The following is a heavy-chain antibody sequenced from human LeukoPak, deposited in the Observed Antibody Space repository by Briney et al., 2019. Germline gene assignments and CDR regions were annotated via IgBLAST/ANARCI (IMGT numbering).Heavy chain of an antibody. V-gene: IGHV3-74*01. CDR1: GFTFSTSW. Sequence: GGSLRLSCAASGFTFSTSWMHWFRQAPGKGLVWVSRINTDGRTTGYADSVRGRFTISRDNAKNTLYLQMNGLRAEDTAVDYCAKDLTWNTADYWGQGALVTVSS. CDR2: INTDGRTT. J-gene: IGHJ4*02. CDR3: AKDLTWNTADY. D-gene: IGHD1/OR15-1a*01.